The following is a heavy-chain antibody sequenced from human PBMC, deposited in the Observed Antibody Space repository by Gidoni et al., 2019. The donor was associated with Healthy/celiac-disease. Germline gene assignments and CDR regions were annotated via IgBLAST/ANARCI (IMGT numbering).Heavy chain of an antibody. D-gene: IGHD7-27*01. V-gene: IGHV4-34*01. CDR3: ARVFSGESKTGADY. CDR2: INHSGST. Sequence: QVQLQQWGAGLLKPSETLSLTCAVYGGSFSGYYWSWIRQPPGKGLEWIGEINHSGSTNYNPSLKSRVTISVDTSKNQFSLKLSSVTAADTAVYYCARVFSGESKTGADYWGQGTLVTVSS. CDR1: GGSFSGYY. J-gene: IGHJ4*02.